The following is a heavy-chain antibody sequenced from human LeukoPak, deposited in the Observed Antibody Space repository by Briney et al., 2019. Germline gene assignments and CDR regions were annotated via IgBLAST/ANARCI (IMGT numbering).Heavy chain of an antibody. J-gene: IGHJ4*02. V-gene: IGHV3-23*01. Sequence: GGSLRLSCAASGFTFSSYAMSWVRQAPGKGQEWVSAISGSGGSTYYGDSVKGRFTISRDNSKNTLYLQMNSLRAEDTAVYYCAKTRPLDSSSWSHGDYWGQGTLVTVSS. CDR3: AKTRPLDSSSWSHGDY. D-gene: IGHD6-13*01. CDR2: ISGSGGST. CDR1: GFTFSSYA.